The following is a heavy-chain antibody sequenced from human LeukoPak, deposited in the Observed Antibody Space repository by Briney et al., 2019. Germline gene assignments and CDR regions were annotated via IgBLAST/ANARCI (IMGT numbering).Heavy chain of an antibody. CDR2: MYYSGNT. Sequence: SETLSLTCTVSGGSISSRSYYWGWIRQPPGKGLEWIGSMYYSGNTYYNPSLKSRVTISVDTSKNQFSLKLSSVTAADTAVYYCARGARGYNYYFDYWGQGTLVTVSS. J-gene: IGHJ4*02. CDR3: ARGARGYNYYFDY. D-gene: IGHD5-24*01. V-gene: IGHV4-39*07. CDR1: GGSISSRSYY.